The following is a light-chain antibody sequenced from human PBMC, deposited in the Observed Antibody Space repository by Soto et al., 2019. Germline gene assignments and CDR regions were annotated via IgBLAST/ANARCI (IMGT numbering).Light chain of an antibody. CDR1: SSDVGGYNL. Sequence: QSALTQPASVSGSPGQSITISCTGTSSDVGGYNLVSWYQQHPGKPPKLMIYEVNKRPSGVSNRFSGSKSGNTASLTISGLQAEDEADYYCCSDAGSSTWVFGGGTKVTVL. J-gene: IGLJ3*02. CDR3: CSDAGSSTWV. CDR2: EVN. V-gene: IGLV2-23*02.